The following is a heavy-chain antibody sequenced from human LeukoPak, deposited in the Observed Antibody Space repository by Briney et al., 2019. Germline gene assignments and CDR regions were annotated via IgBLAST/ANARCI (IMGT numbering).Heavy chain of an antibody. CDR2: IYHSGST. Sequence: SETLSLTCAVSGGSISGGGYSWSWIRQPPGKGLEWIGYIYHSGSTYYNPSLKSRVTISVDRSKNQFSLKLSSVTAADTAVYYCARVKIVVVPAAKYWYFDLWGRGTLVTVSS. V-gene: IGHV4-30-2*01. CDR1: GGSISGGGYS. D-gene: IGHD2-2*01. CDR3: ARVKIVVVPAAKYWYFDL. J-gene: IGHJ2*01.